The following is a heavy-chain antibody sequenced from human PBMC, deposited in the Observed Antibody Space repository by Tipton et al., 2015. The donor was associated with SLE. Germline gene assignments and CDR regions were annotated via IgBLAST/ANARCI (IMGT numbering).Heavy chain of an antibody. CDR3: ARGAPREKEYYYYYMDV. J-gene: IGHJ6*03. CDR1: GGSFSGYY. CDR2: INHSGSI. Sequence: TLSLTCAVYGGSFSGYYWSWIRQPPGKGLEWIGEINHSGSINYNPSLKSRVTISVDTSKNQFSLKLSSVTAADTAVYYCARGAPREKEYYYYYMDVWGKGTSVTVSS. V-gene: IGHV4-34*01.